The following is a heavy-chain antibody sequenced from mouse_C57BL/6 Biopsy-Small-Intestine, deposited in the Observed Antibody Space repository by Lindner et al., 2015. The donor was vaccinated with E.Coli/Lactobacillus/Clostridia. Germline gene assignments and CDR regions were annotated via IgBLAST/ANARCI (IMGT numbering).Heavy chain of an antibody. D-gene: IGHD3-1*01. J-gene: IGHJ4*01. CDR3: ARDRIRDGSSNWDS. CDR2: INPKSGGR. V-gene: IGHV1-84*02. Sequence: SVKVSCKASGYTFTDYYVNWVRQAPGQGLEWMGRINPKSGGRNYAQNFQVRVTMTSDTSISTAYMELSNLRSDDTAVYYCARDRIRDGSSNWDSWGQGTLVTVSS. CDR1: GYTFTDYY.